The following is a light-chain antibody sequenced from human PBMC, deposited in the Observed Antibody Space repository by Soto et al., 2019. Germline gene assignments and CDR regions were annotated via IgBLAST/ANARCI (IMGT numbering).Light chain of an antibody. J-gene: IGLJ2*01. CDR1: SSNIGTNT. V-gene: IGLV1-44*01. CDR2: SDN. CDR3: AAWDVSLVV. Sequence: QSVLTQPPSASGTPGQRVTIFCSGSSSNIGTNTVIWYQQLPGAAPKLLIYSDNQRTSGVPDRFSGSKSGTSASLAITGLQSDDDADYYCAAWDVSLVVFGGGTKLTVL.